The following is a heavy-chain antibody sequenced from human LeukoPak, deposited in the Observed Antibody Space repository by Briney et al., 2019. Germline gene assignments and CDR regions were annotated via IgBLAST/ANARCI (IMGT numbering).Heavy chain of an antibody. CDR1: GFTFSSYS. V-gene: IGHV3-48*01. CDR3: ARDRYGGNSRYYFDY. J-gene: IGHJ4*02. Sequence: GGSLRLSCAASGFTFSSYSMNWVRQAPGKGLEWVSYISSSSSTIYYADSVKGRFTISRDNAKNSLYLQMNSLRAEDKAVYYCARDRYGGNSRYYFDYWGQGTLVTVSS. CDR2: ISSSSSTI. D-gene: IGHD4-23*01.